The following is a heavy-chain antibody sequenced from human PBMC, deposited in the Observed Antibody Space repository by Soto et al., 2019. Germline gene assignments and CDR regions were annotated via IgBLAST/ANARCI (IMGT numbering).Heavy chain of an antibody. CDR1: GGSISSYY. V-gene: IGHV4-59*08. Sequence: PSETLSLTCTVSGGSISSYYWSWIRQPPGKGLEWIGYIYYSGSTNYNPSLKSRVTISVDTSKNQFSLKLSSVTAADTAVYYCARHRGSGGGCYFVSVFAYWGRGTLVTVSS. CDR2: IYYSGST. CDR3: ARHRGSGGGCYFVSVFAY. D-gene: IGHD6-19*01. J-gene: IGHJ4*02.